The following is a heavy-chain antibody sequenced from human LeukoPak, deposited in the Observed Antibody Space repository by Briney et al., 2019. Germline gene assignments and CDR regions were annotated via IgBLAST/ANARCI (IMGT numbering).Heavy chain of an antibody. J-gene: IGHJ3*02. CDR3: ARVYGSGYDFRGAFDI. D-gene: IGHD5-12*01. CDR2: ISSSGSTI. CDR1: GFTFSSYE. Sequence: GGSLRLSCAASGFTFSSYEMNWVRQAPGKGLEWVSYISSSGSTIYYADSVKGRFTISRDNAKNSLYLQMNSPRAEDTAVYYCARVYGSGYDFRGAFDIWGQGTMVTVSS. V-gene: IGHV3-48*03.